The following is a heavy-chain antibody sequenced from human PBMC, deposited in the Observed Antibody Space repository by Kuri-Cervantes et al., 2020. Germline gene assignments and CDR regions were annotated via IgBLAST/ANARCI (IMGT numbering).Heavy chain of an antibody. Sequence: GGSLRLSCAASGFTFSSYAMHWVRQAPGKGLEWVAVISYDGSNKYYADSVKGRFTISRDNSKNTLYLQMNSLRAEDTAVYYCAKDTVVVITPNFDYWGQGTLVTVSS. CDR3: AKDTVVVITPNFDY. J-gene: IGHJ4*02. CDR1: GFTFSSYA. D-gene: IGHD3-22*01. CDR2: ISYDGSNK. V-gene: IGHV3-30-3*01.